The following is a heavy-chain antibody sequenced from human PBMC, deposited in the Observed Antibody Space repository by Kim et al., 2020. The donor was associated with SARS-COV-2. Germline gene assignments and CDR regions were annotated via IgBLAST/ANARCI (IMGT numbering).Heavy chain of an antibody. D-gene: IGHD1-1*01. J-gene: IGHJ4*02. Sequence: GNTNYARKLQGRVTMTTDTSTGPAYMVLRSLRSDDTAVYYCAGDRGGTDYWGQGTLVTVSS. CDR3: AGDRGGTDY. V-gene: IGHV1-18*01. CDR2: GNT.